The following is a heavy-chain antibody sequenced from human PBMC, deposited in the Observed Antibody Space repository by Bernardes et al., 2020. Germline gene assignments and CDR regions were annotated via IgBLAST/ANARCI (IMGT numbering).Heavy chain of an antibody. CDR3: AGPTSAD. CDR2: INGDGSTT. Sequence: GGSLRLSCAASGLIFGGYWMHWVRQVPGKGLVWVSRINGDGSTTNYADSVKGRFTISRDNAKNTLSLQMNSLRSEDTAIYYCAGPTSADWGQGTLVTVSS. V-gene: IGHV3-74*01. J-gene: IGHJ4*02. D-gene: IGHD6-19*01. CDR1: GLIFGGYW.